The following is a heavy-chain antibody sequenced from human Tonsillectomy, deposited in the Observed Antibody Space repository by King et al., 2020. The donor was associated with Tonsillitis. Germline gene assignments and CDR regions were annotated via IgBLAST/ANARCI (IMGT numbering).Heavy chain of an antibody. V-gene: IGHV3-74*02. Sequence: QLVQSGGGLVQPGGSLRLSCAGSGFIFSSYWMHWVRQAPGKGLVWVSRINSDGSSTNYADSVKGRFTISRDNAKNTLYLQMNSLRAEDTAVYYCARAYEILTGRNGLDYWGQGTLVTVSS. CDR2: INSDGSST. CDR3: ARAYEILTGRNGLDY. D-gene: IGHD3-9*01. J-gene: IGHJ4*02. CDR1: GFIFSSYW.